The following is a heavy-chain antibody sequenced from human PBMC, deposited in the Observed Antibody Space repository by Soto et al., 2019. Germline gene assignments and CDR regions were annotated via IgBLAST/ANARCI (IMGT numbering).Heavy chain of an antibody. CDR2: TYYRSKWYN. Sequence: QVQLQQSGPGLVKPSQTLSLTCAISGDSVSTNSAAWNWIRQSPSRGLEWLGRTYYRSKWYNDYAISVKSRITITPDTSKNQFSLQLSSVTPEDSAVYYCARENVDAFDFWGQGTMVTVSS. D-gene: IGHD1-1*01. V-gene: IGHV6-1*01. CDR1: GDSVSTNSAA. CDR3: ARENVDAFDF. J-gene: IGHJ3*01.